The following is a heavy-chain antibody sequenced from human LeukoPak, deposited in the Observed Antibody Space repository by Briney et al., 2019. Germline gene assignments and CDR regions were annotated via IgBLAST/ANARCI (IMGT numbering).Heavy chain of an antibody. V-gene: IGHV5-51*01. J-gene: IGHJ4*02. CDR2: IYPGDSET. CDR3: ARRYCSSTSCHLDY. CDR1: GYSFTTYW. Sequence: GESLKIPCKGSGYSFTTYWIGWVRQMPGKGLEWMGIIYPGDSETRYSPSFQGQVTISADRSISTAYLQWSSLKASDTAIYYCARRYCSSTSCHLDYWGQGTLVTVSS. D-gene: IGHD2-2*01.